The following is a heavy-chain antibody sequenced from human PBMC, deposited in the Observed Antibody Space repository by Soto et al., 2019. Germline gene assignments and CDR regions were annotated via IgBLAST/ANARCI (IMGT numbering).Heavy chain of an antibody. J-gene: IGHJ4*02. CDR1: GFTFSSYS. CDR3: SRAAMVRGVMGD. Sequence: GGSLRLSCAASGFTFSSYSMNWVRQAPGKGLEWVSSISSSSSYIYYADSVKGRFTISRDNAKNSLYLQMNSLRAEDTAVYYCSRAAMVRGVMGDWGQGTLVTVSS. D-gene: IGHD3-10*01. CDR2: ISSSSSYI. V-gene: IGHV3-21*01.